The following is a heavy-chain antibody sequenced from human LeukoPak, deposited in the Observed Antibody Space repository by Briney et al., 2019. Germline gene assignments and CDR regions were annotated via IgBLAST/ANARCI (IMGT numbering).Heavy chain of an antibody. Sequence: PSETLSLTCAVYGGSFSGYYWSRIRQPPGKGLEWVGEINHSGSTNYNPSLKSRVTISVDTSKNQFSLKLSSVTAADTAVYYCARVRVAYCGGDCYLWGQGTLVTVSS. D-gene: IGHD2-21*02. V-gene: IGHV4-34*01. CDR3: ARVRVAYCGGDCYL. J-gene: IGHJ4*02. CDR2: INHSGST. CDR1: GGSFSGYY.